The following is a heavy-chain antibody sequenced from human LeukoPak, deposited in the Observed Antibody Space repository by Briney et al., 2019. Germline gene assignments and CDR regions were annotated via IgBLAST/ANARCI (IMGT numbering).Heavy chain of an antibody. V-gene: IGHV3-48*03. J-gene: IGHJ6*02. CDR2: ISTSGSTI. CDR3: ASQRGSGSPHYYYYGMDV. CDR1: GFTFSTYE. D-gene: IGHD3-10*01. Sequence: PGGSLRLSCAVSGFTFSTYEMDWVRQAPGKGLEWVSYISTSGSTIYYADSVKGRFTISRDNAKNSLYLQMNSLRVEDTAVYYCASQRGSGSPHYYYYGMDVWGQGTTVTVPS.